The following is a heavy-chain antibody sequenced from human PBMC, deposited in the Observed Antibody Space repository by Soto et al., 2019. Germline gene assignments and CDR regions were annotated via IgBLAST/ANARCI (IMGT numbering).Heavy chain of an antibody. CDR3: ARDSADFWSGYFRGTPALPETPNFDY. D-gene: IGHD3-3*01. CDR2: ISYDGSNK. Sequence: GGSLRLSCAASGFTFSSYAMHWVRQAPGKGLEWVAVISYDGSNKYYADSVKGRFTISRDNSKNTLYLQMNSLRAEDTAVYYCARDSADFWSGYFRGTPALPETPNFDYWGQGTLVTVSS. V-gene: IGHV3-30-3*01. CDR1: GFTFSSYA. J-gene: IGHJ4*02.